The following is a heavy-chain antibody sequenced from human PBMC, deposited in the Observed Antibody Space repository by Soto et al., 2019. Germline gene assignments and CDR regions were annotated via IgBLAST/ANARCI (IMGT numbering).Heavy chain of an antibody. V-gene: IGHV1-69*05. Sequence: GASVTVSCKASGGTFISYAISWVRQAPGQGLEWMGGIIPIFGTANYAQKFQGRVTMTTDTSTSTAYMELRSLRSDDTAVYYCARDRHDYDFWSGPSVLDYWGQGTLVTVSS. CDR3: ARDRHDYDFWSGPSVLDY. D-gene: IGHD3-3*01. CDR1: GGTFISYA. J-gene: IGHJ4*02. CDR2: IIPIFGTA.